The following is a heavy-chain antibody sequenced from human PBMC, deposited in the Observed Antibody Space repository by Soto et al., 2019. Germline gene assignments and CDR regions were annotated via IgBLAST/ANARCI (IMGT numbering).Heavy chain of an antibody. CDR3: ARGSDTAMGGY. V-gene: IGHV1-3*01. J-gene: IGHJ4*02. CDR2: INAGNGNT. D-gene: IGHD5-18*01. CDR1: GYTFTSYT. Sequence: QVQLVQSGAEVKEPGASVKVSCKASGYTFTSYTIHWVRQAPGQRLEWMGWINAGNGNTKYSQKFQGRVTITRDTSASTAYMELSSLISEDTAVFYGARGSDTAMGGYWGQGTLVTVSS.